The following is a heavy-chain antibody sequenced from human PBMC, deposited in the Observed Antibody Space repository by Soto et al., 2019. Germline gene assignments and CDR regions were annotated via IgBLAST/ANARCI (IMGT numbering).Heavy chain of an antibody. CDR1: GGSFSGYY. CDR3: ARGNIVVVPAASLYYFDY. D-gene: IGHD2-2*01. Sequence: PSETLSLTCADYGGSFSGYYWSWLRQPPGEGLEWMWEINHSGSTNYTPSLKSRVTISVDTSKNQFSLKLSSVTAADTAVYYCARGNIVVVPAASLYYFDYWGQGTLVTVSS. J-gene: IGHJ4*02. CDR2: INHSGST. V-gene: IGHV4-34*01.